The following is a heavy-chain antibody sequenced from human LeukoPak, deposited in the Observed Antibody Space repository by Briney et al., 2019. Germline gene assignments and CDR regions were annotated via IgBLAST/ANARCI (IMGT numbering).Heavy chain of an antibody. D-gene: IGHD5-18*01. CDR2: INHSGST. CDR3: ARTLKDTAMAELDY. CDR1: GGSFSGYY. V-gene: IGHV4-34*01. J-gene: IGHJ4*02. Sequence: SETLSLTCAVYGGSFSGYYWSWIRQPPGKGLEWIGEINHSGSTNYNPSLKSRVTISVDTSKNQFSLKLSSVTAADTAVYYCARTLKDTAMAELDYWGRGTLVTVSS.